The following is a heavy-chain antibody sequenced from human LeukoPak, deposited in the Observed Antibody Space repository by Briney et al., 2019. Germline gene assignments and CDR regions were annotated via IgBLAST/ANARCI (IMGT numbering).Heavy chain of an antibody. Sequence: GGSLRLSCAASGFTVSSNYMSWVRRAPGKGLEWVALISFDGSNQYYADSVKGRFTISRDNAKNMLYLQTNNLRPEDTAVYYCANTFYHGSEGYYFDAFDVWGRGTMVTVSS. V-gene: IGHV3-30*18. CDR3: ANTFYHGSEGYYFDAFDV. CDR1: GFTVSSNY. J-gene: IGHJ3*01. CDR2: ISFDGSNQ. D-gene: IGHD3-22*01.